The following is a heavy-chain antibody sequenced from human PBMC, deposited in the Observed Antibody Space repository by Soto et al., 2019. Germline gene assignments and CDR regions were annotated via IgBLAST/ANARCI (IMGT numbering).Heavy chain of an antibody. D-gene: IGHD4-17*01. CDR2: INSDGSST. CDR1: GFTFSSYW. CDR3: ARDLSLGGDYVRLLAELDY. J-gene: IGHJ4*02. Sequence: EVQLVESGGGLVQPGGSLRLSCAASGFTFSSYWMHWVRQAPGKGLVWVSRINSDGSSTSYADSVKGRFTISRDNAKNTLYLQMNSLRAEDTAVYYCARDLSLGGDYVRLLAELDYWGQGTLVTVSS. V-gene: IGHV3-74*01.